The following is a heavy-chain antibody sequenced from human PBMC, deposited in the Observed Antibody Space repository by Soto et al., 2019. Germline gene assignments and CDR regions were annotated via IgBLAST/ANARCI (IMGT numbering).Heavy chain of an antibody. CDR3: ASDFGDLYFFSGLDV. V-gene: IGHV3-30*03. CDR2: ISYDGSNK. CDR1: GFTFSSFG. J-gene: IGHJ6*02. D-gene: IGHD3-10*01. Sequence: QVQLVESGGGVVQPGRSLRLSCVVSGFTFSSFGMHWVRQAPGKGLEWVAVISYDGSNKYYADSVKGRFTISRENYYHTLYLHVNSLRAEDTARYYWASDFGDLYFFSGLDVWGQGPMVTVSS.